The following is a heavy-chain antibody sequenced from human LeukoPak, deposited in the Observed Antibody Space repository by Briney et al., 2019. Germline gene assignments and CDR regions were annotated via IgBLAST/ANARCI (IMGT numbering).Heavy chain of an antibody. D-gene: IGHD3-3*01. V-gene: IGHV4-34*01. Sequence: PSETLSLTCAVYGGSFSGYYWSWIRQPPGKGLEWIGEINHSGSTNYNPSLKSRVTISVDTSKNQFSLKLSSVTAADTAVYYCARHGLSDGDPREWIRNWGQGTLVTVSS. J-gene: IGHJ4*02. CDR2: INHSGST. CDR1: GGSFSGYY. CDR3: ARHGLSDGDPREWIRN.